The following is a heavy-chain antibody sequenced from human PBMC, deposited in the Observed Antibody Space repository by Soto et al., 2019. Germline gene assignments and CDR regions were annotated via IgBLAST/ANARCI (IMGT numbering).Heavy chain of an antibody. CDR1: GGTFSSYT. Sequence: ASVKVSCKASGGTFSSYTISWVRQAPGQGLEWMGRIIPILGIANYAQKFQGRVTITADKSTSTAYMELSSLRSEDTAVYYCASLVGRTKKGGRNSWFDPWGQGTLVTVSS. D-gene: IGHD1-1*01. V-gene: IGHV1-69*02. CDR3: ASLVGRTKKGGRNSWFDP. CDR2: IIPILGIA. J-gene: IGHJ5*02.